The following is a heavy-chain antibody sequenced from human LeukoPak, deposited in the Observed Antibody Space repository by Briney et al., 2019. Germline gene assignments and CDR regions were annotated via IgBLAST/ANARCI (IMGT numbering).Heavy chain of an antibody. D-gene: IGHD3-22*01. Sequence: SETLSLTRAVYGGSFSGYYWSWIRQPPGKGLEWIGEINHSGSTNYNPSLKSRVTISVDTSKNQFSLKLSSVTAADTAVYYCARGPAYYYDSSGYFAFDYWGQGTLVTVSS. CDR2: INHSGST. CDR3: ARGPAYYYDSSGYFAFDY. V-gene: IGHV4-34*01. J-gene: IGHJ4*02. CDR1: GGSFSGYY.